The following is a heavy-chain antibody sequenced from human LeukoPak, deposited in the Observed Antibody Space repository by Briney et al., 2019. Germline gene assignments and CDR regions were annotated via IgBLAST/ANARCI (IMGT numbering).Heavy chain of an antibody. Sequence: ASVKVSCKTSGYTFTDYYLHWVRQAPGRGLEWMGWINTKSGGTNYAQNFQGRVTMTRDTSITTAYMELSRLRSDDTAVYYCARAQGIAEGETTLYYYYMDVWGKGTTVTVSS. D-gene: IGHD6-13*01. CDR2: INTKSGGT. CDR1: GYTFTDYY. CDR3: ARAQGIAEGETTLYYYYMDV. V-gene: IGHV1-2*02. J-gene: IGHJ6*03.